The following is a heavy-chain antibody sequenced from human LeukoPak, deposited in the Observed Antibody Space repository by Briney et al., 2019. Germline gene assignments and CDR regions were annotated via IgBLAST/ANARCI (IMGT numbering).Heavy chain of an antibody. Sequence: SETLSLTCAVYGESFSGYYWSWTRQPPGKGLEWIGEINHSGSTNYNPSLKSRVTISVDTSKNYFSLKLSSVTAADTAVYYCAREYPKGGSYRFDPWGQGTLVTVSS. V-gene: IGHV4-34*01. CDR1: GESFSGYY. D-gene: IGHD1-26*01. CDR3: AREYPKGGSYRFDP. CDR2: INHSGST. J-gene: IGHJ5*02.